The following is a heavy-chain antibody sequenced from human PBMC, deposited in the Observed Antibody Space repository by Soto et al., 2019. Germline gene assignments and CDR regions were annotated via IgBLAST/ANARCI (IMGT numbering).Heavy chain of an antibody. V-gene: IGHV3-23*01. CDR2: ISGSGGST. D-gene: IGHD2-15*01. J-gene: IGHJ5*02. CDR3: AKELHIVVVVAATNHWFDP. CDR1: GFTFSSHA. Sequence: GGSLRLSCAASGFTFSSHAMSWVRQAPGKGLEWVSAISGSGGSTYYADSVKGRFTISRDNSKNTLYLQMNSLRAEDTAVYYCAKELHIVVVVAATNHWFDPWGQGTLVTVSS.